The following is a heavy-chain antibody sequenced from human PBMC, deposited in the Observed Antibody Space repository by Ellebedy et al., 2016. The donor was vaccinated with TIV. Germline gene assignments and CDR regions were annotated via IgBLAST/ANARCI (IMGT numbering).Heavy chain of an antibody. CDR1: GFIFGDYA. CDR3: TRSSSDPSDYYYLGDDAFDI. D-gene: IGHD3-22*01. V-gene: IGHV3-49*04. J-gene: IGHJ3*02. CDR2: IRSKAYGGTT. Sequence: GESLKISCTASGFIFGDYAMSWVRQAPGKGLEWVGFIRSKAYGGTTEYAASVKGRFTISRDDSKSIAYLQMNSLKTEDTAVYYCTRSSSDPSDYYYLGDDAFDIWGQGTMVTVSS.